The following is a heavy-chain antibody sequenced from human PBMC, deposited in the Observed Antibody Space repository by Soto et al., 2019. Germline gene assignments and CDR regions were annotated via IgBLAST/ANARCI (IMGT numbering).Heavy chain of an antibody. Sequence: QVQLQESGPGLVKPSETLSLTCTVSGGSISSYYWRWIRQPPGKGLEWIGYIYYSGSTNYNPSLKSRVTISVDTSKNQFSLKLSSVTAADTAVYYCARHRPGSGGSCYDYWGQGTLVTVSS. CDR1: GGSISSYY. V-gene: IGHV4-59*08. J-gene: IGHJ4*02. D-gene: IGHD2-15*01. CDR2: IYYSGST. CDR3: ARHRPGSGGSCYDY.